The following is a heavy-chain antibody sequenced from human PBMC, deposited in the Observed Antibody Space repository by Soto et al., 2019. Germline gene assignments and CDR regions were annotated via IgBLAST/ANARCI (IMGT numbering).Heavy chain of an antibody. Sequence: PGESLKISCKGSGYSFTSYWIGWVRQMPGKGLEWMGIIYPGDSDTRYSPSFQGQVTISADKSISTAYLQWSSLRSEDTAVYYCARRNIAAANAFDIWGQGTMVTVSS. CDR3: ARRNIAAANAFDI. J-gene: IGHJ3*02. D-gene: IGHD6-13*01. V-gene: IGHV5-51*01. CDR2: IYPGDSDT. CDR1: GYSFTSYW.